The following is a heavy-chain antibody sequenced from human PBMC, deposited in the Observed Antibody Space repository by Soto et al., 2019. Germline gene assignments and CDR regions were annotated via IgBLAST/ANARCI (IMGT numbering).Heavy chain of an antibody. J-gene: IGHJ4*02. CDR1: GGSISSYY. CDR3: ARMEIQGPIDY. D-gene: IGHD3-3*01. CDR2: IYYSGCT. Sequence: PSETLSLTCTVSGGSISSYYWSWIRQPPGKGLEWIGYIYYSGCTNYNPSLKSRVTISVDTSKNQFSLKLSSVTAADTAVYYCARMEIQGPIDYWGQGTLVTVSS. V-gene: IGHV4-59*01.